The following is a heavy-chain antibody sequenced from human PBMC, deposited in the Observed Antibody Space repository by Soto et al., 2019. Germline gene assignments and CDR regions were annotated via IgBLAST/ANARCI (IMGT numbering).Heavy chain of an antibody. Sequence: SETLSLTCTVSGGSISSYYWSWIRQPAGKGLEWTGRIYTSGSTNYNPSLKSRVTMSVGTSKNQFSLKLSSVTAADTAVYYCARAYYDILTGYYYYGMDVWGQGTTVTSP. D-gene: IGHD3-9*01. CDR3: ARAYYDILTGYYYYGMDV. V-gene: IGHV4-4*07. CDR1: GGSISSYY. J-gene: IGHJ6*02. CDR2: IYTSGST.